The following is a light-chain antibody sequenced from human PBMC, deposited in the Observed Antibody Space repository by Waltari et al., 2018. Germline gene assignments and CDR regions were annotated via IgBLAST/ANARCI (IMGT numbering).Light chain of an antibody. J-gene: IGLJ2*01. CDR3: FSYASSATSVV. CDR2: EVN. Sequence: QSALTQPASVSVSPGQSVTISCTGTNSAVGSYNLVSWYQQHPGKAPNLMIYEVNKRPPGVSNRFSGSKSGNTASLTVSEVQAEDEAEYYCFSYASSATSVVFGGGTKLTVV. CDR1: NSAVGSYNL. V-gene: IGLV2-23*02.